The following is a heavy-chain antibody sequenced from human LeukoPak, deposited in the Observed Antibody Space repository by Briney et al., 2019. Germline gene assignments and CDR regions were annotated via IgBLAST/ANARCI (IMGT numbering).Heavy chain of an antibody. J-gene: IGHJ4*02. CDR2: IYYSGST. D-gene: IGHD1-26*01. Sequence: RSSETLSLTCTVSGGSISSYYWSWIRQPPGKGLEWIGYIYYSGSTNYNPSLKSRVTISVDTSKKQFSLKLSSVTAADTAVYYCARGGPPSIVGAANDYWGQGTLVTVSS. CDR1: GGSISSYY. V-gene: IGHV4-59*12. CDR3: ARGGPPSIVGAANDY.